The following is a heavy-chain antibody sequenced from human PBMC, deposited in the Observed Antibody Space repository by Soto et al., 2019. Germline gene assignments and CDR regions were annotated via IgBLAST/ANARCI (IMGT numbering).Heavy chain of an antibody. CDR2: INPSGGST. CDR1: GYTFTSYY. CDR3: ATHDDSSGDSPIGVQH. J-gene: IGHJ1*01. V-gene: IGHV1-46*01. D-gene: IGHD3-22*01. Sequence: GASVKVSCKASGYTFTSYYMHWVRQAPGQGLEWMGIINPSGGSTSYAQKFQGRVTMTRDTSTSTVYMELSSLRSEDTAVYYCATHDDSSGDSPIGVQHWREGTRVTVAS.